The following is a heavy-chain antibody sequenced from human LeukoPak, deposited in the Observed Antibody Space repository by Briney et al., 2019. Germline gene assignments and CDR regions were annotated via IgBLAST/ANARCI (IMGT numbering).Heavy chain of an antibody. Sequence: GGSLRLSCAASGFTFSSHGMHWVRQAPGKGLDWVAVIWYDGSKTLYADSVKGRFTISRDDSRNTLYLQMNSLRAEDTAVYYCAREASGYYRDFWGQGTLVTVSS. J-gene: IGHJ4*02. D-gene: IGHD3-3*01. V-gene: IGHV3-33*01. CDR2: IWYDGSKT. CDR3: AREASGYYRDF. CDR1: GFTFSSHG.